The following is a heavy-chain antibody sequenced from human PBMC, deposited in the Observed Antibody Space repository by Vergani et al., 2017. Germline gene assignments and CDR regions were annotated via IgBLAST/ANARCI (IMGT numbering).Heavy chain of an antibody. CDR3: ATKSCGTPGYQIYYFRD. CDR1: GFTSSYYG. J-gene: IGHJ1*01. CDR2: ISYDGTLK. D-gene: IGHD1-1*01. Sequence: QVHLVESGGGVVQPGRSLRLSCVVSGFTSSYYGMHWVRQAPGKGLEWVAVISYDGTLKYYADSVKGRFTIPRDNSKSTLYQQMNSLRTEDTAMYYCATKSCGTPGYQIYYFRDWGQGTLVTVSS. V-gene: IGHV3-30*03.